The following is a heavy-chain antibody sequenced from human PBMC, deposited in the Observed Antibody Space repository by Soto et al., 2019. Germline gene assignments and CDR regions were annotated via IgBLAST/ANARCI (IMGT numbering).Heavy chain of an antibody. D-gene: IGHD4-17*01. Sequence: QVQLVESGGGVVQPGRSLTLSCTASGFTFSTYAMHWVRQAPGKGLEWVALISYDGGNKYYADSVKGRSTISRDDSKTALYLQMNSLRAEDTAVYYCARKTARGYGDYFVYWGQGTLVTVSS. V-gene: IGHV3-30-3*01. CDR1: GFTFSTYA. CDR3: ARKTARGYGDYFVY. CDR2: ISYDGGNK. J-gene: IGHJ4*02.